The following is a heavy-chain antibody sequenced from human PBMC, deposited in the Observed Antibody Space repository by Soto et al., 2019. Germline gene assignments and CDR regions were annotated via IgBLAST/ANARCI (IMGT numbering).Heavy chain of an antibody. CDR3: ARAPPRGPAGTLAY. J-gene: IGHJ4*02. D-gene: IGHD1-1*01. CDR1: GFTFSSYD. V-gene: IGHV3-23*01. Sequence: PGGSLRLSCAGSGFTFSSYDMSWVRQAPGKGLEWVSGISGSGGRTYYADSVKGRFTISRDNSKNTVYLQMNSLRAEDTAFYYCARAPPRGPAGTLAYWGQGTLVTVSS. CDR2: ISGSGGRT.